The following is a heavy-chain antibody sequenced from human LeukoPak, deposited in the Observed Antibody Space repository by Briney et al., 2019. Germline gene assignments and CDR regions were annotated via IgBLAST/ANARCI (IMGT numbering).Heavy chain of an antibody. CDR2: ISGSGGST. CDR1: GFTFSSYA. V-gene: IGHV3-23*01. J-gene: IGHJ2*01. D-gene: IGHD3-10*01. Sequence: GGSLRLSCAASGFTFSSYAMNWVRQAPGKGLEWVSAISGSGGSTYYADSVKGRFTISRDDSKNTLYLQMNSLRAEDTAVYYCAKDPAGYYGPRYFDLWGRGTLVTVSS. CDR3: AKDPAGYYGPRYFDL.